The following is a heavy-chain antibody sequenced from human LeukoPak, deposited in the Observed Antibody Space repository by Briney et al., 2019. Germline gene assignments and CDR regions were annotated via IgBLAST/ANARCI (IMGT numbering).Heavy chain of an antibody. D-gene: IGHD2-2*01. CDR1: GFTFSSSA. CDR3: AREGSSTSCYDY. J-gene: IGHJ4*02. CDR2: IKQDGSEK. Sequence: GGSLRLSCAASGFTFSSSAMSWVRQAPGKGLEWVANIKQDGSEKYYVDSVKGRFTISRDNAKNSLYLQMHSLRAEDTAVYYCAREGSSTSCYDYWGQGTLVTVSS. V-gene: IGHV3-7*04.